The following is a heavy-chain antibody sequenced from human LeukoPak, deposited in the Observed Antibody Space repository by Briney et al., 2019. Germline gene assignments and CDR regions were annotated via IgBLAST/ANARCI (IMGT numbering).Heavy chain of an antibody. CDR1: GFTFSGSA. CDR2: IRSKANSYAT. CDR3: TRLIAAAGKD. Sequence: GGSLRLSCAASGFTFSGSAMHWVRQASGKGLEWVGRIRSKANSYATAYAASVKGRFTISRDDSKNTAYLQMNSLKTEDTAVYYCTRLIAAAGKDWGEGTLVTVSS. J-gene: IGHJ4*02. V-gene: IGHV3-73*01. D-gene: IGHD6-13*01.